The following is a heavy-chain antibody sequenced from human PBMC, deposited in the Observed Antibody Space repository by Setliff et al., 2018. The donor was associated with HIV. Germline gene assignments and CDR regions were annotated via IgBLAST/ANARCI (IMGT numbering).Heavy chain of an antibody. CDR2: CNPKRGDS. CDR3: ARDPGYKSTWYGVFDI. CDR1: GYRFIDYY. Sequence: ASVKVSCKASGYRFIDYYMHWLRQAPGQGLEWVGGCNPKRGDSFYAQKFQGRVIISMDTSTSTTYMELSRLRSDDTAVYYCARDPGYKSTWYGVFDIWGQGTMVTVSS. J-gene: IGHJ3*02. D-gene: IGHD6-13*01. V-gene: IGHV1-2*02.